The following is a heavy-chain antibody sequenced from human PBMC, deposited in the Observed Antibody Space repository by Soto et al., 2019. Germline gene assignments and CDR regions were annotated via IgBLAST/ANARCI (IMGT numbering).Heavy chain of an antibody. J-gene: IGHJ2*01. Sequence: VQLQGSGPGLLKPSQTLSLTCAVSGASVNSGDYYWSFIRQAPGKGLEWLAYILYTGYTYVNPSLKSRGSISLNTSRNQFSLTLTSVTEADTAMYFCVATGSTDDFWGRGTLVSVSS. CDR1: GASVNSGDYY. V-gene: IGHV4-30-4*01. D-gene: IGHD2-21*02. CDR2: ILYTGYT. CDR3: VATGSTDDF.